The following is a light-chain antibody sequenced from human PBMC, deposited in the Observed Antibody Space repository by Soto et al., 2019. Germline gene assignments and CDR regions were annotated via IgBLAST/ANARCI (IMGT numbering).Light chain of an antibody. V-gene: IGKV4-1*01. CDR3: QQYYTTPLT. Sequence: LTQSPATLSLSPGDRGTPSFRASQSVSNNYLAWYQQKPGQPPKVLIYWASTRESGVPDRFSGSGSGTDFTLTISGLQAEDVAVYYCQQYYTTPLTFGGGTKVDIK. CDR1: QSVSNNY. J-gene: IGKJ4*01. CDR2: WAS.